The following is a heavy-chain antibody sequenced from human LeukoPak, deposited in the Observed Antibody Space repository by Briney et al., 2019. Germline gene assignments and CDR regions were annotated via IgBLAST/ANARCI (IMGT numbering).Heavy chain of an antibody. J-gene: IGHJ6*03. D-gene: IGHD6-19*01. CDR2: INWNGGST. Sequence: GGSLRLSCAASGFTFDDYGMSWVRQAPGKGLEWVSGINWNGGSTGYADSVKGRFTISRDNAKNSLYLQMHSLRAEDTALYYCARGISGIAVAGTGPYYYYYMDVWGKGTTVTVSS. CDR3: ARGISGIAVAGTGPYYYYYMDV. V-gene: IGHV3-20*04. CDR1: GFTFDDYG.